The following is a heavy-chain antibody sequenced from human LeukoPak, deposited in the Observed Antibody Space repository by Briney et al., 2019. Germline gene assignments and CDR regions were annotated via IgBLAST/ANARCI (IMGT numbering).Heavy chain of an antibody. CDR3: ARDSPSPAMVPRGASDI. V-gene: IGHV4-39*07. Sequence: SETLSLTCTVSGGSISSSSYYWGWIRQPPGKGLEWIGSIYYSGSTYYNPSLKSRVTISVDTSKNQFSLKLSSVTAADTAVYYCARDSPSPAMVPRGASDIRGQGTMVTVSS. J-gene: IGHJ3*02. CDR2: IYYSGST. D-gene: IGHD5-18*01. CDR1: GGSISSSSYY.